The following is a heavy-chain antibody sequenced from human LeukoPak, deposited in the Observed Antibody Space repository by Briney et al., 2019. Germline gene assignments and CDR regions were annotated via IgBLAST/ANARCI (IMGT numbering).Heavy chain of an antibody. J-gene: IGHJ4*02. V-gene: IGHV3-21*01. CDR2: ISSSSSDI. D-gene: IGHD3-3*01. Sequence: GGSLRLSCAASGFTFNSYSMNWVRQAPGQGLEWVSSISSSSSDISYGDSVKGRFTISRDNAKNFLYLQMNSLRAEDTAVYYCARVPGGLEWADFDYWGQGTLVTVSS. CDR1: GFTFNSYS. CDR3: ARVPGGLEWADFDY.